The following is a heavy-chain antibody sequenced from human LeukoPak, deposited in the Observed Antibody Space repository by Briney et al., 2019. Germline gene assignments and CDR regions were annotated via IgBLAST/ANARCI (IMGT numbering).Heavy chain of an antibody. J-gene: IGHJ4*02. Sequence: SETLSLTCTVSGGSISSGGYYWNWIRQPPGKGLEWIGYIHYSGTTYYNSSLQSRVTMSVDMSKNQISLKVSSVTAADTAVYLCARGISSGYYSYWGQGTLVTVSS. CDR3: ARGISSGYYSY. CDR1: GGSISSGGYY. D-gene: IGHD6-19*01. V-gene: IGHV4-30-4*01. CDR2: IHYSGTT.